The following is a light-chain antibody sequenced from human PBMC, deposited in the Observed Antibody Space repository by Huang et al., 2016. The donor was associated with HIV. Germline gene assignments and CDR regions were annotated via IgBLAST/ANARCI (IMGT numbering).Light chain of an antibody. CDR1: EAISNY. Sequence: DIQMTQFPSSLSASAGDRVTITCRAEEAISNYLAWYKQKPGKVPKLLIYAESTLQSGFPSRFSGSGSWTYFTLTISCLQPEDVATYYCQNYNSAPRTFGPGTKVEIK. CDR2: AES. CDR3: QNYNSAPRT. V-gene: IGKV1-27*01. J-gene: IGKJ1*01.